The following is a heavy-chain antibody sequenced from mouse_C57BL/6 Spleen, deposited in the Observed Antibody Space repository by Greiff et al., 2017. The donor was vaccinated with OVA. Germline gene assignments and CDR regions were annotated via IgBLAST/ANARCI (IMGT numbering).Heavy chain of an antibody. Sequence: VQLQESGAELARPGASVKLSCKASGYTFTSYGISWVKQRTGQGLEWIGEIYPRSGNTYYNEKFKGKATLTADKSSSTAYMELRSLTSEDSAVYFCARRGYYYGSSEDWYFDVWGTGTTVTVSS. CDR2: IYPRSGNT. CDR3: ARRGYYYGSSEDWYFDV. CDR1: GYTFTSYG. J-gene: IGHJ1*03. D-gene: IGHD1-1*01. V-gene: IGHV1-81*01.